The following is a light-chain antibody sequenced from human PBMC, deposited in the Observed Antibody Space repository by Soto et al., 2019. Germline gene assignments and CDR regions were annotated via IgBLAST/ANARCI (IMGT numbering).Light chain of an antibody. Sequence: QSALTQPASVSGSPGQSITISCTGTSSDVGSDKYVSWYQQHPGKVPKLLIYEVSDRHSGVSDRFSGSKSGNTASLTISGLQAEDEADYYCSSYTTTNTVIFGGGTQLTVL. CDR3: SSYTTTNTVI. V-gene: IGLV2-14*01. J-gene: IGLJ2*01. CDR2: EVS. CDR1: SSDVGSDKY.